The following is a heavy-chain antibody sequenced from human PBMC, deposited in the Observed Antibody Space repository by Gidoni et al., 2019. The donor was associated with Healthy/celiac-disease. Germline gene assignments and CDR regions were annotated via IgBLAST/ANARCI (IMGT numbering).Heavy chain of an antibody. V-gene: IGHV4-34*01. CDR1: GGSFSGYY. Sequence: QVQLQQWGAGLLKPSETLSLTCAVYGGSFSGYYWSWIRQPPGKGLEWIGEINHSGSTNYNPSLKSRVTISVDTSKNQFSLKLSSVTAADTAVYYCARGEYSNGRSGPYYYYMDVWGKGTTVTVSS. CDR2: INHSGST. CDR3: ARGEYSNGRSGPYYYYMDV. J-gene: IGHJ6*03. D-gene: IGHD4-4*01.